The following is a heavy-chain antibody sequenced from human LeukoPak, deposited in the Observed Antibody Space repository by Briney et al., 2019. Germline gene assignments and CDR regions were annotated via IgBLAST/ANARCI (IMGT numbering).Heavy chain of an antibody. CDR3: TRVQYQLPHPGRGYFDY. D-gene: IGHD2-2*01. Sequence: GGSLRLSCTASGFTFGDYAMSWVRQAPGKGLEWVGFIRSKAYGGTTEYAASVKGRFTISRDDSKSIAYLQMNSLKTEDTAVYYCTRVQYQLPHPGRGYFDYWGQGTLVTVSS. CDR2: IRSKAYGGTT. CDR1: GFTFGDYA. J-gene: IGHJ4*02. V-gene: IGHV3-49*04.